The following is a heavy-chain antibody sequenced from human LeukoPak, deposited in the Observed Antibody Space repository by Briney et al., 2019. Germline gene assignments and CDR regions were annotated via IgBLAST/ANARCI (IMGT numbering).Heavy chain of an antibody. Sequence: ASVKVSCKVSGYTFTSYGISWVRQAPGQGLEWMGWISAYNGNTNYAQKLQGRVTMTTDTSTSTAYMELRSLRSDDTAVYYCARDGASQYYDFWSGLGFDIWGQGTMVTVSS. V-gene: IGHV1-18*01. CDR2: ISAYNGNT. J-gene: IGHJ3*02. CDR1: GYTFTSYG. CDR3: ARDGASQYYDFWSGLGFDI. D-gene: IGHD3-3*01.